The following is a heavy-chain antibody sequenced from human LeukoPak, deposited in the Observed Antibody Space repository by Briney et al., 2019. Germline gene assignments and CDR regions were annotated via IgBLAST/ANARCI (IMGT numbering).Heavy chain of an antibody. Sequence: GGSLRLSCAASGFTFSNYAMSWVRQAPGKGLEWVSGISGSAASTYYADSVKGRFTISRDNSNNTLYLQMNSLRAEDTAVYYCAKVRRGFCSGGSCLTAFDFWGQGTLVTVSS. CDR1: GFTFSNYA. V-gene: IGHV3-23*01. J-gene: IGHJ4*02. CDR3: AKVRRGFCSGGSCLTAFDF. CDR2: ISGSAAST. D-gene: IGHD2-15*01.